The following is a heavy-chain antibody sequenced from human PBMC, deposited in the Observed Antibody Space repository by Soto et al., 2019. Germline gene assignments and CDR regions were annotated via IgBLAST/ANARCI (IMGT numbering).Heavy chain of an antibody. D-gene: IGHD6-13*01. CDR1: GFIFTNLW. J-gene: IGHJ4*02. CDR2: IDISGSST. Sequence: GGSLRLSCEASGFIFTNLWMHWVRQVPGKGLVWVSRIDISGSSTSYADSVKGRFTISRDNAKNTASLQMNSLRAEDTGVYYCAKDSWYFDLWSQGSLVTVSS. CDR3: AKDSWYFDL. V-gene: IGHV3-74*01.